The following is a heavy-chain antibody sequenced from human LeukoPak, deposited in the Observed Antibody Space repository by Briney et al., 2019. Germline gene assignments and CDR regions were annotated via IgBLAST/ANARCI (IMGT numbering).Heavy chain of an antibody. CDR2: ISSSSSYI. Sequence: GRSLRLSCAASGFTFSSYSMNWVRQAPGKGLEWVSSISSSSSYIYYADSVKGRFTISRDNAKNSLYLQMNSLRAEDTTVYYCFATNYYYYGMDVWGQGTTVTVSS. V-gene: IGHV3-21*01. CDR1: GFTFSSYS. CDR3: FATNYYYYGMDV. D-gene: IGHD5-12*01. J-gene: IGHJ6*02.